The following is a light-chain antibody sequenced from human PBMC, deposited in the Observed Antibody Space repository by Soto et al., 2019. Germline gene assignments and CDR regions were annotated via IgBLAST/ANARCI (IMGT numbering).Light chain of an antibody. CDR1: QSVSSK. Sequence: IVMAQSPATLSLSPVETATITSRASQSVSSKLAWYQHKPGQAPTLLIYDASTRAAAIPARFSGSGSGTDFTLTISSLQSEDFAVYYCQQYNNWRSITFGQGTRLEN. J-gene: IGKJ5*01. V-gene: IGKV3-15*01. CDR2: DAS. CDR3: QQYNNWRSIT.